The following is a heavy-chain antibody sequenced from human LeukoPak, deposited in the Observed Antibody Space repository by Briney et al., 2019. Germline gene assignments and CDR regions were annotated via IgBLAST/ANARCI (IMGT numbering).Heavy chain of an antibody. Sequence: SETLSLTCSVSGDSITSYYWSWIRQPPGKGLEWIGHIYYGGSTNYKPSLKSRVTMSVDTSKNQISLKVTSVTAADTAVYYCARRGAMGGFDIWGQGTMVTVSS. D-gene: IGHD3-16*01. CDR3: ARRGAMGGFDI. V-gene: IGHV4-59*01. CDR1: GDSITSYY. J-gene: IGHJ3*02. CDR2: IYYGGST.